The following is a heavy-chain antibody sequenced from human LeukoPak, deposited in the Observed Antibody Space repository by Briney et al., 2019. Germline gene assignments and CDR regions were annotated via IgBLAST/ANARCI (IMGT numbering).Heavy chain of an antibody. J-gene: IGHJ4*02. D-gene: IGHD4/OR15-4a*01. Sequence: GGSLRLSCVASGLTLSSNWMGWVRQAPGKGLEWVATIKEDGSQKYYVGSVKGRFTISRDNAMYLLYLQMNSLRAEDTAVYYCAREALYGGNRGFDYWGQGILVTVSS. CDR1: GLTLSSNW. V-gene: IGHV3-7*05. CDR2: IKEDGSQK. CDR3: AREALYGGNRGFDY.